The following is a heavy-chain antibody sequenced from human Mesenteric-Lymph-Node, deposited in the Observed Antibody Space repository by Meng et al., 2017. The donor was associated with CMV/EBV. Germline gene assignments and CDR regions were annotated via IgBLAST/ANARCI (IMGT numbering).Heavy chain of an antibody. D-gene: IGHD2/OR15-2a*01. J-gene: IGHJ4*01. V-gene: IGHV3-30*02. CDR2: IQFGGTNK. CDR1: GFTFSAYG. Sequence: GGSLRLSCAASGFTFSAYGMHWVRQAPGKGLEWVAFIQFGGTNKYYADSVRGRFTISRDTSNNTLYLQMNSLRTEDTAIYYCATQHNEYYSFYLDYWGQGTLVTVSS. CDR3: ATQHNEYYSFYLDY.